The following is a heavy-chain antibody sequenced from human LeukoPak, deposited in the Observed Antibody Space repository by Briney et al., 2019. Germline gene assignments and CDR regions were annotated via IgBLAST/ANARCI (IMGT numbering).Heavy chain of an antibody. V-gene: IGHV3-11*04. CDR1: GFTLSDYY. CDR2: ISSSGSTI. Sequence: GGSLRLSCAASGFTLSDYYMSWIRQAPGKGLVWVSYISSSGSTIYYADSVKGRFTISRDNSKNSLYLQMNTQSAANTSLFYCARDLYGDSDYWGQGTLVAVSS. D-gene: IGHD2/OR15-2a*01. CDR3: ARDLYGDSDY. J-gene: IGHJ4*02.